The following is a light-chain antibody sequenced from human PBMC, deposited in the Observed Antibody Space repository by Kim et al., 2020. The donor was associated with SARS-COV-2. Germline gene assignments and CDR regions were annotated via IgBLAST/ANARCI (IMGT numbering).Light chain of an antibody. J-gene: IGLJ1*01. Sequence: QSVLSQPPSVSGTHGQRVTISCSGSSSNMGSNTVHWYQQLPGTAPKLLIYSNKKRPSGVPDRFSGAKSGTSASLAISGRQSEDEADYYCGAWDDALNGYVFRTGTKVTVL. CDR2: SNK. CDR3: GAWDDALNGYV. CDR1: SSNMGSNT. V-gene: IGLV1-44*01.